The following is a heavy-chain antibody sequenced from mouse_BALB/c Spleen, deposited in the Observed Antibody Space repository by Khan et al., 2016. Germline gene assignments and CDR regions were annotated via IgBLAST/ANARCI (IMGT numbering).Heavy chain of an antibody. CDR1: GYTFSSYW. CDR3: ARTDRRGYFDY. Sequence: QIQLVQSGAELMKPGASVKISCKATGYTFSSYWIEWVKQRPGHGLEWIGEILPGSGSTNYNEKFRGKATFTADTSSNTAYMQLSSLTSEDSAVQYCARTDRRGYFDYWGQGTTLTVSS. V-gene: IGHV1-9*01. CDR2: ILPGSGST. J-gene: IGHJ2*01.